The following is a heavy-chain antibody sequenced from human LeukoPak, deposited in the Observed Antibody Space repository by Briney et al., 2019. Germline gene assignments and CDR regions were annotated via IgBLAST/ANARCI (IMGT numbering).Heavy chain of an antibody. D-gene: IGHD1-26*01. V-gene: IGHV3-72*01. J-gene: IGHJ6*03. CDR2: TRNKANSYTT. CDR3: VTVGIDYYLDV. CDR1: GFTFSDHY. Sequence: GGSLRLSCAASGFTFSDHYMDWVRQGPGKGLEWVGRTRNKANSYTTEYAASVKGRFTISRDDSKNSLYLQMNTLKTEDTAMYYCVTVGIDYYLDVWGKGTTVTVSS.